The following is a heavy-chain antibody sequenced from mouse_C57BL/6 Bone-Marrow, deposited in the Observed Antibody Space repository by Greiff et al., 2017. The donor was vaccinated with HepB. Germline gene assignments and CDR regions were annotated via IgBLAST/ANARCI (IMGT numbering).Heavy chain of an antibody. CDR2: SRNKANDYTT. D-gene: IGHD2-3*01. V-gene: IGHV7-1*01. Sequence: EVKLVESGGGLVQSGRSLRLSCATSGFTFSDFYMEWVRQAPGKGLEWIAASRNKANDYTTEYSASVKGRFIVSRDTSQSILYLQMNALRAEDTAIYYCARDANLTYDGRGYAMDYWGQGTSVTVSS. CDR1: GFTFSDFY. J-gene: IGHJ4*01. CDR3: ARDANLTYDGRGYAMDY.